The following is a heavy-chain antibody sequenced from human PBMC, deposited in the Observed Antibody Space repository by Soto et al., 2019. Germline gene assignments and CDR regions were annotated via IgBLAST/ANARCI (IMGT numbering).Heavy chain of an antibody. V-gene: IGHV3-74*01. CDR1: GFTFSGRS. D-gene: IGHD3-10*01. J-gene: IGHJ6*04. CDR3: SRGWFGPDV. Sequence: EVQLVESGGGLVQPGGSLRLSCAASGFTFSGRSMHWVRQAPGKGLVWVSGIDNAGTDSTYADSVKGRFTSSRDNAKNTLYLHRNNLRVEDTAVYYCSRGWFGPDVGGKGTTVTVSS. CDR2: IDNAGTDS.